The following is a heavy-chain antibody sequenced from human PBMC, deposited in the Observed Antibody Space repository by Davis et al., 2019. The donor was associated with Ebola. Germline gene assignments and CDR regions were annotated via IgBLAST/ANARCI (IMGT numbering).Heavy chain of an antibody. CDR2: IYHSGGT. V-gene: IGHV4-59*01. CDR3: ARVPSITTFGVVFQH. CDR1: GGSINSDY. D-gene: IGHD3-3*01. J-gene: IGHJ1*01. Sequence: MPSETLSLTCTISGGSINSDYWSWIRQPPGKGPEYIGYIYHSGGTNYNPALKSRVTISIDTSKTQFSLKLTSVTAADTAVYYCARVPSITTFGVVFQHWGQGALVTVSS.